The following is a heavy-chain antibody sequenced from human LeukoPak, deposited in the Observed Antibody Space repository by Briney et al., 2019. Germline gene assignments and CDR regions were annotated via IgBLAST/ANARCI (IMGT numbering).Heavy chain of an antibody. Sequence: TGGSLRLSCTASGFTVSSYWMTWVRQAPGKGLEGVANIEPAGSATYYVDSVKGRFTISRDNAKNLLYLQMNSLRAEDSAVYHCGRFGYVAAVDSWGQGALVTVSS. D-gene: IGHD2-15*01. CDR1: GFTVSSYW. CDR2: IEPAGSAT. CDR3: GRFGYVAAVDS. V-gene: IGHV3-7*01. J-gene: IGHJ4*02.